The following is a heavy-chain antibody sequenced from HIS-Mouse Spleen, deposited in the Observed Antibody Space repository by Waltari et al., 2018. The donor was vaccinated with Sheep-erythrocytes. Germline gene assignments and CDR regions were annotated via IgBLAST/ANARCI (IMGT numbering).Heavy chain of an antibody. Sequence: QVQLQQWGAGLLKPSETLSLTCAVYGGSFSGYYWSWIRQPPGKGLEWIGEINHSGSTNCHPSLKSRVTISVDTSKNQFSLKLSSVTAADTAVYYCARGGRRTGFDYWGQGTLVTVSS. J-gene: IGHJ4*02. CDR3: ARGGRRTGFDY. CDR1: GGSFSGYY. V-gene: IGHV4-34*01. D-gene: IGHD3-9*01. CDR2: INHSGST.